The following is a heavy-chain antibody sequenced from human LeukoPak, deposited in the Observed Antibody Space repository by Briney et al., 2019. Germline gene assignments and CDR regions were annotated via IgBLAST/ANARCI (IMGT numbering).Heavy chain of an antibody. J-gene: IGHJ4*02. V-gene: IGHV3-53*01. CDR2: FSAGST. CDR3: ATTRYGYNNYFEY. Sequence: AGGSLRLSCAASWFHVSSSYMSWGRQPPAKGLEWVSAFSAGSTYYRDSVKGRFSISRDISKNTMYLEMSSLRAEDTAVYYCATTRYGYNNYFEYWGQGTLVTVSS. CDR1: WFHVSSSY. D-gene: IGHD5-24*01.